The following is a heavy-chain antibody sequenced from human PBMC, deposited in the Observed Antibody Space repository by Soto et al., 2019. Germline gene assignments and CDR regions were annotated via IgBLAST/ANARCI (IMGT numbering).Heavy chain of an antibody. D-gene: IGHD3-22*01. Sequence: QVQLVQSGAEVKKPGSSMKVSCKASGGTFNSYDINWVRQAPGQGLEWMGGIIPIFETPKYAQKFQGRVTINTDESTNTVYMELSSLRSEDTAMYYCARLSRPNYEATSGFCKDNWFDPWGQGTLVTVSS. CDR3: ARLSRPNYEATSGFCKDNWFDP. CDR2: IIPIFETP. V-gene: IGHV1-69*01. J-gene: IGHJ5*02. CDR1: GGTFNSYD.